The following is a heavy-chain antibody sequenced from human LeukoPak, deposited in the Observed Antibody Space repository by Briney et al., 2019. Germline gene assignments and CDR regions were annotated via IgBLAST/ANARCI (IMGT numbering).Heavy chain of an antibody. Sequence: ASVKVSCKASGGTFSSYAISWVRQAPGQGLEWMGGIIPIFGTANFAQKFQGRVTITADESTSTAYMELSSLRSDDTAVYYCARDSDFWSGPGIRFDPWGQGTLVTVSS. V-gene: IGHV1-69*01. D-gene: IGHD3-3*01. CDR3: ARDSDFWSGPGIRFDP. CDR1: GGTFSSYA. J-gene: IGHJ5*02. CDR2: IIPIFGTA.